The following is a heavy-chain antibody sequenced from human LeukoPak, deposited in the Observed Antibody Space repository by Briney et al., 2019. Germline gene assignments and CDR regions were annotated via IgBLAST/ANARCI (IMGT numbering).Heavy chain of an antibody. J-gene: IGHJ4*02. D-gene: IGHD6-6*01. V-gene: IGHV4-34*01. CDR1: GGSFSGHY. CDR3: AREEQLVFDY. Sequence: SETLSLTCAVYGGSFSGHYWSWIRQPPGKGLEGIGEINHSGSTNYNPSLKSRVTISVDTSKNQFSLKLNSVTAADTAVYYCAREEQLVFDYWGQGTLVTISS. CDR2: INHSGST.